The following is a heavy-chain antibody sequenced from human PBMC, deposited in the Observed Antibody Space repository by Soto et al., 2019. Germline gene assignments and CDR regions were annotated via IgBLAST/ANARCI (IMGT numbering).Heavy chain of an antibody. D-gene: IGHD3-10*01. Sequence: GGSLRLSCAASGFTFSSYGMHWVRQAPGKGLEWVAVIWYDGSNKYYADSVKGRFTISRDNSKNTLYLQMNSLRAEDTAVYYCARSSDYGSGGKGYYYYYMDVWGKGTTVTVSS. V-gene: IGHV3-33*01. CDR2: IWYDGSNK. CDR1: GFTFSSYG. J-gene: IGHJ6*03. CDR3: ARSSDYGSGGKGYYYYYMDV.